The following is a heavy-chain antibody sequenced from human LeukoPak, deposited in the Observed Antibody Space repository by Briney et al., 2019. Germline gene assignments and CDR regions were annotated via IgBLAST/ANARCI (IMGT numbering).Heavy chain of an antibody. CDR2: ISYDGSNK. Sequence: GGSLRLSCAASGFTFSSYAMHWVRQAPGKGLEWVAVISYDGSNKYYADSVKGRFTISRDNSKNTLYLQMNSLRAEDTAVYYCAREAYYYVWGSYPFDYWGQGTLVTVSS. J-gene: IGHJ4*02. CDR1: GFTFSSYA. V-gene: IGHV3-30*04. D-gene: IGHD3-16*02. CDR3: AREAYYYVWGSYPFDY.